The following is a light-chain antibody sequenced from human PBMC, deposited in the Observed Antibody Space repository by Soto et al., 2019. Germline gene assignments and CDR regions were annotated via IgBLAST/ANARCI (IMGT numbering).Light chain of an antibody. Sequence: QSVLTQPASVSGSPGQSITISCTGTSSDVGGYNYVSWYQQHPGKAPKLMIYEVSNRPSGVSNRFSGSKSCNTASLTISGLQAEDEADYDCSSYTSSDTLLFGIGTQLTVL. V-gene: IGLV2-14*01. J-gene: IGLJ1*01. CDR1: SSDVGGYNY. CDR2: EVS. CDR3: SSYTSSDTLL.